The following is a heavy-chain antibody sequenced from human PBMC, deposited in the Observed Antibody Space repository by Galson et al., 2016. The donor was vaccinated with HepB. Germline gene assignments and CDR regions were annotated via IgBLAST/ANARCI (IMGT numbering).Heavy chain of an antibody. CDR1: GGSISTYY. Sequence: ETLSLTCTVSGGSISTYYWSWIRQPPGKGLEWIGYIYYTGSATYTPSLKSRVSTSLDTPKNQFSLRLNSLTAADTAVYYCARGGPFWYFDLWGRGTLVTVSS. CDR3: ARGGPFWYFDL. CDR2: IYYTGSA. D-gene: IGHD2-15*01. J-gene: IGHJ2*01. V-gene: IGHV4-59*01.